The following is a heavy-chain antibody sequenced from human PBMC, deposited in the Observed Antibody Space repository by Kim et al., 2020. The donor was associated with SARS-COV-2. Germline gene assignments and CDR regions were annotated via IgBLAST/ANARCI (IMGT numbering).Heavy chain of an antibody. CDR1: EYTFNNYW. J-gene: IGHJ4*02. Sequence: GESLKISCKASEYTFNNYWIGWVGQMPGKGLQWLGIIYPGDSVTKYNPSVQGQVTISADCPLTTAYLQWGSLKASDTAIYYCARAPSGTFSPYYFAYWGQ. CDR2: IYPGDSVT. V-gene: IGHV5-51*04. CDR3: ARAPSGTFSPYYFAY. D-gene: IGHD1-26*01.